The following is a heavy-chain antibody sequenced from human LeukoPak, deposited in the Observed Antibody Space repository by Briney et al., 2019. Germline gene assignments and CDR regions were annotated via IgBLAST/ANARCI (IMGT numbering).Heavy chain of an antibody. D-gene: IGHD6-19*01. V-gene: IGHV3-30*04. CDR3: ASPNSMAGTHYFHY. CDR1: GFTFTTFP. CDR2: ISYDGTDK. Sequence: TGGSLRLSCAASGFTFTTFPMHWVRQPPGKGLEWVAVISYDGTDKYYADSVKGRFTISRDNSKSTLYLQMDSLRAEDTAVYYCASPNSMAGTHYFHYWGQGTLDTVSS. J-gene: IGHJ4*02.